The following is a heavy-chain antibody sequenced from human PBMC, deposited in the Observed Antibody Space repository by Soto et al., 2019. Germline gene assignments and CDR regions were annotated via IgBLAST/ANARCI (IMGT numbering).Heavy chain of an antibody. V-gene: IGHV3-23*01. CDR2: MSGSAGAT. J-gene: IGHJ4*01. CDR1: GFTFSNFA. Sequence: PGGSLRLSWAASGFTFSNFAMSWVRQAPGKGLEWVSGMSGSAGATFYADSVKGRFSISRDNSKNTLYLQMNSLRAEDTAVYYCAKEVLRFRPPGGRQFDYWGRGTLVTVSS. D-gene: IGHD2-15*01. CDR3: AKEVLRFRPPGGRQFDY.